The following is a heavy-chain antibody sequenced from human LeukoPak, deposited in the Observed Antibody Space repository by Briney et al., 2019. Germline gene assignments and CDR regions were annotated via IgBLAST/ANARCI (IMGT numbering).Heavy chain of an antibody. CDR1: GFTFSSYG. CDR3: ARDLAYSRLDY. Sequence: GGSLRLSCAASGFTFSSYGLHWVRQAPGKGLEWVASINPGGNKKYSADSVKGRFTISRDNAENSLYLQMNSLRVEDTAFYYCARDLAYSRLDYWGQGMLVTVSS. CDR2: INPGGNKK. J-gene: IGHJ4*02. V-gene: IGHV3-7*01. D-gene: IGHD5-18*01.